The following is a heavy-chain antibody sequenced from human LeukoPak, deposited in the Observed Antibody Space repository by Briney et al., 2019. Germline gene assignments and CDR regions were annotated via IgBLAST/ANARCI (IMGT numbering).Heavy chain of an antibody. CDR2: IRYDGSNE. J-gene: IGHJ4*02. Sequence: GGSLRLSCAASRFTFSNYDMHWVRQAPGRGLEWVAFIRYDGSNEYYTDSVKGRFTISRDNSKNTLYLQMNSLRAEDTAVYYCAKATTVSPGGRGPLDYWGQGTLVTVSS. CDR1: RFTFSNYD. V-gene: IGHV3-30*02. CDR3: AKATTVSPGGRGPLDY. D-gene: IGHD2-8*02.